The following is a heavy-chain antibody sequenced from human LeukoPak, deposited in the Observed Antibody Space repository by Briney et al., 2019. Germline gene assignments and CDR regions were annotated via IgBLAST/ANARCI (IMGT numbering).Heavy chain of an antibody. J-gene: IGHJ4*02. D-gene: IGHD6-6*01. CDR3: ARDSIAAHLGFDY. Sequence: PGRSLRLSCAATGFTFSSYAMHWVRRAPGKGLEWVAVIYADSVKGRFTISRDNSKNTLYLRMNSLRAEDTAVYYCARDSIAAHLGFDYWGQGTLVTVSS. V-gene: IGHV3-30*01. CDR1: GFTFSSYA. CDR2: I.